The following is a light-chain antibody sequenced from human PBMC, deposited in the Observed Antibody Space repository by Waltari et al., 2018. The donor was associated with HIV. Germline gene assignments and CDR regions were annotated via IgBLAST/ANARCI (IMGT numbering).Light chain of an antibody. CDR2: DDD. J-gene: IGLJ1*01. CDR3: QVWDSGSDHV. Sequence: SYVLTQPPSITVAPGKTAKITCGGNKVGNRAVNWYQQKPGQAPILVIYDDDDRPSGIPERFSGSNSDNTATLTINRVEVGDEADYYCQVWDSGSDHVFGSGTTVTVL. V-gene: IGLV3-21*01. CDR1: KVGNRA.